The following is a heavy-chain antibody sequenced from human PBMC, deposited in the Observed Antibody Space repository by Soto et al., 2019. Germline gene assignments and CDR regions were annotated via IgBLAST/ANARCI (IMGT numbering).Heavy chain of an antibody. CDR1: GYTFSRYG. V-gene: IGHV1-18*01. J-gene: IGHJ6*02. CDR3: AKNGQPPCYYFGMDV. CDR2: ISGYNVYT. Sequence: QGQLVQSGPEVKKPGASVKVSCKASGYTFSRYGISWVRQAPGQGLEWMGWISGYNVYTKYAQKVQGRATMTIDTATYTAYMELRSPTSDDTAIYYCAKNGQPPCYYFGMDVWGQETTVTVSS. D-gene: IGHD2-8*01.